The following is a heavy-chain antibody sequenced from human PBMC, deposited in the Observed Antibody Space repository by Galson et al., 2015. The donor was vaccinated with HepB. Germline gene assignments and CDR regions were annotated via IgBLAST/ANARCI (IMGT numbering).Heavy chain of an antibody. CDR3: ARDAQSNGNYVADY. Sequence: SVKVSCKASGYLFTSFGLSWVRQAPGQGLEWMGCVLPKNGNTHYAQKFQGRVTLTADTSTMTAYMELRSLRSDDTAIYFCARDAQSNGNYVADYWGQGTRVIVPS. CDR1: GYLFTSFG. V-gene: IGHV1-18*01. J-gene: IGHJ4*02. D-gene: IGHD2-8*01. CDR2: VLPKNGNT.